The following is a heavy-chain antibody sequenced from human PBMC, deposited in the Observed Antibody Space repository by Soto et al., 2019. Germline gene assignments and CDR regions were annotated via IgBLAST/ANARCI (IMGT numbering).Heavy chain of an antibody. CDR1: GGSISSDGNY. CDR3: ARGRMVRGVIYYSGMDV. Sequence: QVQLQESGPGLVKSSQTVSITCTVSGGSISSDGNYWSWIRLHPGKGLEWIGYIYYSGSTYYNPSLKSRVTISVDTSKTRFSLKLNSVTAADTAVYYCARGRMVRGVIYYSGMDVWRQGTTVTASS. J-gene: IGHJ6*02. D-gene: IGHD3-10*01. V-gene: IGHV4-31*03. CDR2: IYYSGST.